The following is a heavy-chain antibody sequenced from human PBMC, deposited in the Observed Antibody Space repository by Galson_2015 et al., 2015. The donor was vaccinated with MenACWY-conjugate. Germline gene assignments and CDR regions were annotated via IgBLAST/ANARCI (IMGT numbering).Heavy chain of an antibody. J-gene: IGHJ4*02. D-gene: IGHD6-19*01. CDR1: GYTFSSYY. CDR2: FKPSDGRS. CDR3: TRAVSGYFYS. Sequence: VKVSCKASGYTFSSYYIDWGRKAPGPGIEWLGVFKPSDGRSTFARNFQDRVTMTRDTSTGTAYMELSSLRFEDTALYYCTRAVSGYFYSWGQGTLLTVSS. V-gene: IGHV1-46*01.